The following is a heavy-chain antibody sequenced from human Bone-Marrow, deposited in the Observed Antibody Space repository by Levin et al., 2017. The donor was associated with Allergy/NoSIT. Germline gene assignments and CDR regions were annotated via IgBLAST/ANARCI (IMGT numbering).Heavy chain of an antibody. D-gene: IGHD1-26*01. V-gene: IGHV6-1*01. Sequence: SQTLSLTCAILGDGVSINSATWNWIRQSPSRGLEWLGRTYYRSKWYHDYAQFVRGRLTIDPDTSKNHFYLHLNSLTPEDTAMYFCARWAQVGIENWFDTWGQGTPVTVSS. CDR1: GDGVSINSAT. CDR3: ARWAQVGIENWFDT. J-gene: IGHJ5*02. CDR2: TYYRSKWYH.